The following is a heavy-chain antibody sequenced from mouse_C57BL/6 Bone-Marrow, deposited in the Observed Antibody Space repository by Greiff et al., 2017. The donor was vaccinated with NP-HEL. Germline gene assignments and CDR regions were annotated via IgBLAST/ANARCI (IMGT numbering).Heavy chain of an antibody. J-gene: IGHJ3*01. V-gene: IGHV5-12*01. CDR2: ISNGGGST. CDR1: GFTFSDYY. D-gene: IGHD2-3*01. Sequence: EVKLMESGGGLVQPGGSLKLSCAASGFTFSDYYMYWVRQTPEKRLEWVSYISNGGGSTYYPAPVKGRFTISRDNAKNTLYLQMSRLKSEDTAMYYCARHEGIYDGYPFAYWGQGTLVTVSA. CDR3: ARHEGIYDGYPFAY.